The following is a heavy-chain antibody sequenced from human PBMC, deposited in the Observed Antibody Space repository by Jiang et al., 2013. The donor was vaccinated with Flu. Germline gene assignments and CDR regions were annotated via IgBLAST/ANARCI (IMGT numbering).Heavy chain of an antibody. J-gene: IGHJ3*02. CDR1: GGSISSGGYY. V-gene: IGHV4-31*03. Sequence: KPSQTLSLTCTVSGGSISSGGYYWSWIRQXPGKGLEWIGYIYYSGSTYYNPSLKSRVTISVDTSKNQFSLKLSSVTAADTAVYYCARDSIGYGGNGAGRAFDIWGQGTMVTVSS. CDR2: IYYSGST. D-gene: IGHD4-23*01. CDR3: ARDSIGYGGNGAGRAFDI.